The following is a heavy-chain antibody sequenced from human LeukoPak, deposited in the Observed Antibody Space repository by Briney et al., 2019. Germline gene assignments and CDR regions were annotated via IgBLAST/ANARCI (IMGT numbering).Heavy chain of an antibody. Sequence: SETLSLTCTVSGGSISSYYWSWIRQPAGKGLEWIGRIYTSGSTNYNPSLKSRVTMSVDTSKNQFSLKLSSVTAADTAVYYCARDDYYDSSGYWYYWGRGTLVTVSS. CDR1: GGSISSYY. CDR3: ARDDYYDSSGYWYY. CDR2: IYTSGST. V-gene: IGHV4-4*07. D-gene: IGHD3-22*01. J-gene: IGHJ4*02.